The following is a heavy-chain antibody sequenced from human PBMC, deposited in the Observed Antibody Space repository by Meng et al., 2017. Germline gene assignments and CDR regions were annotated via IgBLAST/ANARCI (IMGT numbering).Heavy chain of an antibody. CDR2: ISSSGSTI. CDR1: GFTFSSYE. V-gene: IGHV3-48*03. J-gene: IGHJ4*02. Sequence: GASLKISCAASGFTFSSYEMNWVRQAPGKGLEWVSYISSSGSTIYYADSVKGRFTISRDNAKNSLYLQMNSLRAEDTAVYYCARDEYYYVSSGYDNTPHFDYWGQGTMVTVSS. CDR3: ARDEYYYVSSGYDNTPHFDY. D-gene: IGHD3-22*01.